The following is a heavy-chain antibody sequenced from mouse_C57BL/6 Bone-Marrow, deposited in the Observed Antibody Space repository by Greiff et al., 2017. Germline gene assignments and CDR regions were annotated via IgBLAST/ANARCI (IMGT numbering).Heavy chain of an antibody. J-gene: IGHJ4*01. V-gene: IGHV1-64*01. CDR3: ARDYGSRCAMDY. Sequence: VQLQQPGAELVKPGASVTLSCKASGYTFTSYWMHWVKQRPGQGLEWIGMIHPNSGSTNYNEKFKSKATLTVDKSSSTAYMQLSSLTSEDSAVYYCARDYGSRCAMDYWGQGTSVTVSS. CDR1: GYTFTSYW. D-gene: IGHD1-1*01. CDR2: IHPNSGST.